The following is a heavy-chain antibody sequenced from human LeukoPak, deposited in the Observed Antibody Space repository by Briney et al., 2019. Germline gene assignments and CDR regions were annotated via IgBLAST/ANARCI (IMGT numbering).Heavy chain of an antibody. D-gene: IGHD3-10*02. CDR3: VRWQSGSMFHPP. J-gene: IGHJ5*02. Sequence: PSETLSLTCTVSGGSISSSSHYWGWIRQPPGKGLEWTGSIYYSGTTAYNPSLKSRVTISVDTSKNQFSLKLSSVTAADTAVYYCVRWQSGSMFHPPWGQGTLVTVSS. CDR1: GGSISSSSHY. V-gene: IGHV4-39*01. CDR2: IYYSGTT.